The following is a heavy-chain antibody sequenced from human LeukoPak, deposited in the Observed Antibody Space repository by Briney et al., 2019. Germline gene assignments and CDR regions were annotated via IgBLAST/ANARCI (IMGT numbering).Heavy chain of an antibody. V-gene: IGHV3-15*01. CDR2: IKSKTDGGTT. D-gene: IGHD6-19*01. CDR3: TTVEGGWYWLYYFDY. Sequence: NTGGSLRLSCAASGFTFSNAWMSWVRQAPGKGLEWVGRIKSKTDGGTTDYAAPVKGRFTISRDDSKNTLYLQMNSLKTEDTAVYYCTTVEGGWYWLYYFDYWGQGTLVTVSS. J-gene: IGHJ4*02. CDR1: GFTFSNAW.